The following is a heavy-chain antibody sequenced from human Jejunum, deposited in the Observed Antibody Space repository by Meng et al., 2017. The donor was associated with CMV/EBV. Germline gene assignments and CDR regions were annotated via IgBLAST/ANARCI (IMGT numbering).Heavy chain of an antibody. CDR1: YG. V-gene: IGHV3-30*02. J-gene: IGHJ6*02. CDR3: AKDDCDITNCWQYYGLDV. CDR2: IRYDGRNK. D-gene: IGHD2-2*01. Sequence: YGMQWVSLAPGKGLEWVAFIRYDGRNKFYADSVKGRFTISRDNSKNTLSMQMNSLRAEDTAVYYCAKDDCDITNCWQYYGLDVWGQGTTVTVSS.